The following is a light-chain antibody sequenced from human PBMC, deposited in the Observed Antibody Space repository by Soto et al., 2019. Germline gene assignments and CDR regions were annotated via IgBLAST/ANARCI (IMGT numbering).Light chain of an antibody. CDR1: LDIGNV. CDR2: AAS. V-gene: IGKV1-6*01. J-gene: IGKJ1*01. CDR3: LQDYNLPRT. Sequence: IQMTPFPFSLSASVGDRVIITCLASLDIGNVLGWYQLKPGKAPKLLIVAASTLHSGVPSRFSGSGSGTVFTLTISSLHPEDFATYFCLQDYNLPRTFGQGT.